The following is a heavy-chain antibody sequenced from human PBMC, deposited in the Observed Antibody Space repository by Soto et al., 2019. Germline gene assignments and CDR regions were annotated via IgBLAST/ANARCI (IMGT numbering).Heavy chain of an antibody. D-gene: IGHD2-15*01. J-gene: IGHJ3*02. CDR2: IKQDGSEK. Sequence: GGSLRLSCAASGFTFSSYWMSWVRQAPGKGLEWVANIKQDGSEKYYVDSVKGRFTISRDNAKNSLYLQMNSLRAEDTAVYYCAAAGTGGIVVVVADLEAFDIWGQGTMVTVSS. CDR3: AAAGTGGIVVVVADLEAFDI. CDR1: GFTFSSYW. V-gene: IGHV3-7*01.